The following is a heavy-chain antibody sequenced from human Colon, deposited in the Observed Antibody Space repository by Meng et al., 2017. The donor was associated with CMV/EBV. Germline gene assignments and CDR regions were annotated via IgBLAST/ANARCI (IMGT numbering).Heavy chain of an antibody. D-gene: IGHD1-26*01. CDR1: GYTFTSYG. CDR2: ISAYNGNT. J-gene: IGHJ4*02. Sequence: ASVKVSCKASGYTFTSYGISWVRQAPGQGLEWMGWISAYNGNTNYAQKLQGRVTMTTDTSTSTAYMELRSLRSDDTAVYYCARALIVGASAGGNDYWGQGTLVTVSS. CDR3: ARALIVGASAGGNDY. V-gene: IGHV1-18*01.